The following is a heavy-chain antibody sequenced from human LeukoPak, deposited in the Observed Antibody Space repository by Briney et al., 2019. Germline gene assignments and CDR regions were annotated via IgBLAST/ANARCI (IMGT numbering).Heavy chain of an antibody. J-gene: IGHJ4*02. CDR1: GYGFTSYW. CDR2: IYPGDSDT. V-gene: IGHV5-51*01. CDR3: ARILRERWLQSPLGY. D-gene: IGHD5-24*01. Sequence: GESLKISCKGSGYGFTSYWIGWVRQMPGKGLEWMGTIYPGDSDTRYSPSFQGQVTISADRSTTTAYLQWSSLKASDTAMYYCARILRERWLQSPLGYWGQGTLVTVSS.